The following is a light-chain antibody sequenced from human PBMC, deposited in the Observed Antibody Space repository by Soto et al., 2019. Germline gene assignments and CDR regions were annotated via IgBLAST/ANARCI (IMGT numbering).Light chain of an antibody. CDR2: AAS. CDR3: QQYDSFSST. CDR1: QSVTSNY. J-gene: IGKJ5*01. V-gene: IGKV3-20*01. Sequence: EIVLTQSPGTLSLSPGARATLSCRASQSVTSNYLAWYQQKPGQAPRILIFAASSRATGIPDKFSGSGSGTDFTLTISRLEPDDFATYYCQQYDSFSSTFGQGTRLEIK.